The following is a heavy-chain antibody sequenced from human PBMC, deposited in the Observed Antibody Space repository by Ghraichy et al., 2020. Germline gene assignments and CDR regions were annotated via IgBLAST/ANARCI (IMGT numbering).Heavy chain of an antibody. D-gene: IGHD3-10*01. CDR2: ISGSGGST. V-gene: IGHV3-23*01. CDR1: GFTFSSYA. Sequence: GESLNISCAASGFTFSSYAMSWVRQAPGKGLEWVSAISGSGGSTYYADSVKGRFTISRDNSKNTLYLQMNSLRAEDTAVYYCAKDFSTPLLLWFGELFDYWGQGTLVTVSS. CDR3: AKDFSTPLLLWFGELFDY. J-gene: IGHJ4*02.